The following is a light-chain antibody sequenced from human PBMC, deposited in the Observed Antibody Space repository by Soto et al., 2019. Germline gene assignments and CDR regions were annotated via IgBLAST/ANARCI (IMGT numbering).Light chain of an antibody. CDR1: QSVSGN. J-gene: IGKJ4*01. Sequence: DIVMTQSPATLSVSPGERATLSCRASQSVSGNLAWYQQKPGQAPRLLIYGASTRATGIPARFSGSGSGTEFTLTISSRQSEDFAIYYCQQYNNWPPLTFGGGTKVEIK. CDR2: GAS. V-gene: IGKV3-15*01. CDR3: QQYNNWPPLT.